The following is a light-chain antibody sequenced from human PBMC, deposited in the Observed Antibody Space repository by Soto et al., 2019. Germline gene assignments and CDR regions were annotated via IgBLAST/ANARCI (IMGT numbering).Light chain of an antibody. J-gene: IGKJ5*01. Sequence: EIVLTQSPGILYLSPGDRATLSCRASETISSGFLAWYQQKVGQAPRLLIYDASNRATGVPDRFSGSASGTDFSLTISRLEPEDFAVYHCQQYSSSPRTFGQGTRLDIK. CDR2: DAS. V-gene: IGKV3-20*01. CDR3: QQYSSSPRT. CDR1: ETISSGF.